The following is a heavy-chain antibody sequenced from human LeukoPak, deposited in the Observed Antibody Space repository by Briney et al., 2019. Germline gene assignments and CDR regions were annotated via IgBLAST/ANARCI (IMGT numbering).Heavy chain of an antibody. Sequence: ASVKVSCKVSGYTLTELSMHWVRQAPGKGLEWMGGFDPEDGETIYAQKFQGRVTMTEDTSTDTAYMELSSLRSEATAVYYCATFYDREGNFDYWGQGTLVTVSS. CDR3: ATFYDREGNFDY. CDR2: FDPEDGET. V-gene: IGHV1-24*01. CDR1: GYTLTELS. D-gene: IGHD3-22*01. J-gene: IGHJ4*02.